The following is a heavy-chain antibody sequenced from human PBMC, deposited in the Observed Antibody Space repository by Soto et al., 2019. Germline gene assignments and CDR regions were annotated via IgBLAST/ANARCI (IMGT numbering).Heavy chain of an antibody. CDR1: GGSISRGGYY. CDR2: IYYSGST. CDR3: ARMYRGTSMDV. V-gene: IGHV4-31*03. Sequence: QVQLQESGPGLVKPSQTLSLTCTVSGGSISRGGYYWSWIREHPGKGLEWIGYIYYSGSTYYNPSLKSRVTTSVDTSKNQSSLKLSSVTAADTAVYYCARMYRGTSMDVWGQGTTVTVSS. D-gene: IGHD3-10*01. J-gene: IGHJ6*02.